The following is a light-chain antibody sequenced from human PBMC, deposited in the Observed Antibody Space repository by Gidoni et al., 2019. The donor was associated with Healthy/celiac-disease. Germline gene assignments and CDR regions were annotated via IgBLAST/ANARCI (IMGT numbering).Light chain of an antibody. CDR3: QQYNNWPPLT. CDR1: QSVSRN. J-gene: IGKJ4*01. V-gene: IGKV3-15*01. CDR2: GAS. Sequence: DIVMTQSPATLSVSPGERATLSCRASQSVSRNLACYQQKPGQAPRLLIYGASTRATGIPARFSGSGSGKEFTLTISSLQSEDFAVYYCQQYNNWPPLTFGGGTKVEIK.